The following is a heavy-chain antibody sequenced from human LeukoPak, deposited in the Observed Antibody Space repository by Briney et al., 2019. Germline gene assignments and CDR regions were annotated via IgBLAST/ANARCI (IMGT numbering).Heavy chain of an antibody. D-gene: IGHD3-22*01. J-gene: IGHJ1*01. CDR2: IYYSGST. CDR1: GGSISSYY. CDR3: AAVNYYDSSGYEQSTERQYFQH. Sequence: PSETLSLTCTVSGGSISSYYWSWIRQPPGKGLGWIGYIYYSGSTNYNPSLKSRVTISVDTSKNQFSLKLSSVTAADTAVYYCAAVNYYDSSGYEQSTERQYFQHWGQGTLVTVSS. V-gene: IGHV4-59*01.